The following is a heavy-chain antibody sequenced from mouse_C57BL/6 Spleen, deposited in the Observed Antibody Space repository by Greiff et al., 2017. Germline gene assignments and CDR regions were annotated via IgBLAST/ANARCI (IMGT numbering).Heavy chain of an antibody. CDR1: GFTFNTYA. V-gene: IGHV10-3*01. CDR2: IRSKSSNYAT. Sequence: EVQLVESGGGLVQPKGSLKLSCAASGFTFNTYAMHWVRQAPGKGLEWVARIRSKSSNYATYYADSVKDRFTISRDDSQSMLYLQMNNLKTEDTAMYYCVRGPIYDGYPYYFDYWGQGTTLTVSS. J-gene: IGHJ2*01. CDR3: VRGPIYDGYPYYFDY. D-gene: IGHD2-3*01.